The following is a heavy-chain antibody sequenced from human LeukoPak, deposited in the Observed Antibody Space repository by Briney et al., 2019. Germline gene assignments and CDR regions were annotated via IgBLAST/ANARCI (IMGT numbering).Heavy chain of an antibody. Sequence: GGSLRLSCAASGFTFSSYSMNWVRQAPGKGLEWVSYINSDSSIIYYADSVKGRFTISRDNAKNSLYLQMNSLRAEDTAVYYCASSDYDFWSGYGPLPDAFDIWGQGTMVTVSS. V-gene: IGHV3-48*04. D-gene: IGHD3-3*01. J-gene: IGHJ3*02. CDR2: INSDSSII. CDR3: ASSDYDFWSGYGPLPDAFDI. CDR1: GFTFSSYS.